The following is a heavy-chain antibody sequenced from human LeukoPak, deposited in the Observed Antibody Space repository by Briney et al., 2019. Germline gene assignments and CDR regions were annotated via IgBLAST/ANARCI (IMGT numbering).Heavy chain of an antibody. CDR1: GGSISSYY. D-gene: IGHD6-19*01. CDR2: IYYSGST. CDR3: AREGIAVAGTGYYYYYMDV. J-gene: IGHJ6*03. Sequence: SETLSLTCTVSGGSISSYYWSWIRQPPGKGLEWIGYIYYSGSTNYNPSLKSRVTISVDKSKNQFSLKLSSVTAADTAVYYCAREGIAVAGTGYYYYYMDVWGKGTTVTVSS. V-gene: IGHV4-59*12.